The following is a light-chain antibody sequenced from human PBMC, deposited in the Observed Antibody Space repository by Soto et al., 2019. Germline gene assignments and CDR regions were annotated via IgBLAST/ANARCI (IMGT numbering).Light chain of an antibody. Sequence: QSALTQPPSASGSPGQSVTISCTGTSSDVGGYNYVSWYQQHPGKAPKLMIYEVSKRPSGVPDRFSGSKSGNTASLAVSGLLAEDVADYYCSSLAGSNNYVFGTGTQLTVL. CDR1: SSDVGGYNY. V-gene: IGLV2-8*01. CDR2: EVS. CDR3: SSLAGSNNYV. J-gene: IGLJ1*01.